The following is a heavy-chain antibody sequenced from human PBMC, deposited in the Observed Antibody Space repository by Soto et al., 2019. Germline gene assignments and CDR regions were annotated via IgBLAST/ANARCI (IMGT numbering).Heavy chain of an antibody. D-gene: IGHD1-1*01. V-gene: IGHV1-18*01. CDR2: ISTYTGNT. CDR1: GYTFSDYG. CDR3: ARDYGIQLTGKNCFDP. J-gene: IGHJ5*02. Sequence: QVQLVQSGAEVKKPGASVKVSCKASGYTFSDYGIGWVRQAPGQGLEWMGWISTYTGNTNYAQNFQGRVTMTTDTSTSTAYMELRSLRSDDTALYYCARDYGIQLTGKNCFDPWGQGTLVTVSS.